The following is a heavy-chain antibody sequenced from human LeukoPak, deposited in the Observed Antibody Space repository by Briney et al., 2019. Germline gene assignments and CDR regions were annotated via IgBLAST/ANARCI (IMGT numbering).Heavy chain of an antibody. J-gene: IGHJ4*02. V-gene: IGHV1-46*01. D-gene: IGHD3-16*01. CDR2: INPSGGST. CDR3: ARDRTIGSFWAPVDTRIPFEY. Sequence: GTSVNVSCNVSGYTFISYYIDWVRQAPGQGLEWMGIINPSGGSTGHAQKFQGRFTMTRDTSTSTVYMELSSLRSEDTAVYYCARDRTIGSFWAPVDTRIPFEYWGQGTLVSVSS. CDR1: GYTFISYY.